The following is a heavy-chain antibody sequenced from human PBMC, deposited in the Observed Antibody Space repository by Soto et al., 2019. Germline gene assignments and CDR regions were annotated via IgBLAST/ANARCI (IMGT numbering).Heavy chain of an antibody. Sequence: QVQLVQSGAEVKKPGASVKVSCKASGYSCTSYDLNWVGQATGQGREWMGWMNPTSGKTGYAQKVQDRGTMTRNTSISKAYMELSSLRSGDTAVYYCARENSYGYGDYWGQGTLVTVSS. CDR3: ARENSYGYGDY. CDR2: MNPTSGKT. J-gene: IGHJ4*02. D-gene: IGHD5-18*01. CDR1: GYSCTSYD. V-gene: IGHV1-8*01.